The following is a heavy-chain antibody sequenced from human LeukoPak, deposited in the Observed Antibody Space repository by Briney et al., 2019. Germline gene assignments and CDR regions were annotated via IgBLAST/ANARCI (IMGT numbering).Heavy chain of an antibody. CDR2: ISSNGGST. D-gene: IGHD2-21*02. J-gene: IGHJ4*02. Sequence: GGSLRLSCSASGFTFSSYAMHWVRLAPGQGLEYESAISSNGGSTYYADSVKGRFTISRDNSKNTLYLQMSSLRPQDTAVYYCVKGIVVVTARAFDYWGQGTLVTVSS. CDR3: VKGIVVVTARAFDY. CDR1: GFTFSSYA. V-gene: IGHV3-64D*06.